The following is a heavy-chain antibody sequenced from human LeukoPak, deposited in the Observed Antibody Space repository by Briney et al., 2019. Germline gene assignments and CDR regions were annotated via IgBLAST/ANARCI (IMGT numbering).Heavy chain of an antibody. Sequence: SVKVSCKASGGTFNSYAISWVRQAPGQGLEWMGEITPIFGAANYAQTFQGRVTITADESTSTVFMELSSLRSDDTAFYYCARNSRVASTSGLNYWGQGTLVTVSS. CDR1: GGTFNSYA. J-gene: IGHJ4*02. CDR3: ARNSRVASTSGLNY. D-gene: IGHD4-23*01. CDR2: ITPIFGAA. V-gene: IGHV1-69*01.